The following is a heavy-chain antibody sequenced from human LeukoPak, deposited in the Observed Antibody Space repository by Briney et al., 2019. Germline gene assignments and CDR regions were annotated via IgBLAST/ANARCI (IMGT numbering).Heavy chain of an antibody. D-gene: IGHD6-13*01. CDR1: GYTFTSHG. Sequence: ASVKVSCTASGYTFTSHGITWVRQAPGQGLEWVGWISTYNGDTNYAQKLQGRVTMTTDTSTTTVYMEMRSLRSDDTAVYYCATTMSSSWYYWGQGTLVTVSS. CDR3: ATTMSSSWYY. V-gene: IGHV1-18*01. CDR2: ISTYNGDT. J-gene: IGHJ4*02.